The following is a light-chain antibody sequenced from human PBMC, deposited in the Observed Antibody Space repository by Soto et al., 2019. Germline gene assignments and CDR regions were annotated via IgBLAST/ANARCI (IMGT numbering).Light chain of an antibody. Sequence: EIVMTQSPATLSVSPGERATLSCRASQSVSSSYLAWYQQKPGQAPRLLIYGASSRATGIPDRFSGSGSGTDFTLTISSLQSEDFAVYYCQQYGSSGTFGQGTKVDIK. CDR2: GAS. J-gene: IGKJ1*01. CDR1: QSVSSSY. CDR3: QQYGSSGT. V-gene: IGKV3-20*01.